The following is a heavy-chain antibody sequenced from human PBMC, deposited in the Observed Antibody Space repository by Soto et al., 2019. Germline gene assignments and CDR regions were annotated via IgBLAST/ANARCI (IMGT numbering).Heavy chain of an antibody. D-gene: IGHD3-3*01. J-gene: IGHJ5*02. CDR1: GGTISGYY. CDR3: ARGQRFSGWFDP. V-gene: IGHV4-4*07. CDR2: IYSSGNT. Sequence: SETLSLTCSVSGGTISGYYWTWIRQPAGKGLEWIGRIYSSGNTKYNPSLQSRVTMSLDTSNNQFSLRLTSVTAADTAVYYCARGQRFSGWFDPWGQGTLVTVSS.